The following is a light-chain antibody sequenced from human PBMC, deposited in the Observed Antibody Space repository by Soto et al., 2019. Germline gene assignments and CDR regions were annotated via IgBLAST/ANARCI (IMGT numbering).Light chain of an antibody. V-gene: IGLV2-23*01. J-gene: IGLJ2*01. CDR1: SSDVGSYNL. CDR3: SSYAGAVV. CDR2: EGS. Sequence: QSVLTQPASVSGSPGQSITISCTGTSSDVGSYNLVSWYQHHPGKAPKLMIYEGSNRPSGVSTRFSGSKSGNTASLTFSGLQAEDEADYYCSSYAGAVVFGGGTKLTVL.